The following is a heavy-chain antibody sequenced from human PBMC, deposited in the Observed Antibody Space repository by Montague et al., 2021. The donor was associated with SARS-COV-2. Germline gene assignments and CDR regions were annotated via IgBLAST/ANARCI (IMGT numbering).Heavy chain of an antibody. J-gene: IGHJ4*02. Sequence: SETLSLTCTVSGGSVDSDCWGWVRQPPGERLEWIGHIHYTGSTEYNPSLKSRASISADASKNSLSLSLASVTAADTAVYCCAREQDWASHFDLWGQGTLVTVSS. D-gene: IGHD3/OR15-3a*01. CDR2: IHYTGST. CDR3: AREQDWASHFDL. CDR1: GGSVDSDC. V-gene: IGHV4-59*02.